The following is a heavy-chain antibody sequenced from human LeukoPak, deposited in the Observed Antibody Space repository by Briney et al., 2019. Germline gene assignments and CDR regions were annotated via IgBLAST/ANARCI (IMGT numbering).Heavy chain of an antibody. Sequence: GGSLRLSCAASGFTFISYWMSWVRQAPGKGLEWVANIKQDGSEKYYVDSVKGRFTISRDNAKNSLYLQMNSLRDDDTAVYYCARLSYDSGTHYTVYKYWGQGTLVTVSS. D-gene: IGHD3-10*01. CDR1: GFTFISYW. CDR2: IKQDGSEK. V-gene: IGHV3-7*01. J-gene: IGHJ4*02. CDR3: ARLSYDSGTHYTVYKY.